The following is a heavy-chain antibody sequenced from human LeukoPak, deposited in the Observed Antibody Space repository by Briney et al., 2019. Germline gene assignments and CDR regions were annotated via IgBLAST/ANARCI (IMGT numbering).Heavy chain of an antibody. D-gene: IGHD4-23*01. CDR2: ISGSGGST. V-gene: IGHV3-23*01. Sequence: GGSLRLSCAASGFTFSSYAMGWVRQAPGKGLEWVSSISGSGGSTYYADSVRGRFTVSRDNSRNTLALQMNSLRAEDTAVYYCAGSPTVDAAFDIWGQGTMVTVSS. CDR3: AGSPTVDAAFDI. J-gene: IGHJ3*02. CDR1: GFTFSSYA.